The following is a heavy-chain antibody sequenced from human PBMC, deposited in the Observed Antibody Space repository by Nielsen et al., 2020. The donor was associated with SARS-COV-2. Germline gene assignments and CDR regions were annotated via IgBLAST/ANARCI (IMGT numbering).Heavy chain of an antibody. V-gene: IGHV3-11*03. J-gene: IGHJ4*02. CDR1: GFTFSDYY. CDR2: ISSSSSYT. CDR3: AAQWGATV. D-gene: IGHD1-26*01. Sequence: GESLKISCAASGFTFSDYYMSWIRQAPGKGLEWVSYISSSSSYTNYADSVKGRFTISRDNAKNSLYLQMNSLRAEDTAVYYCAAQWGATVWGQGTLVTVSS.